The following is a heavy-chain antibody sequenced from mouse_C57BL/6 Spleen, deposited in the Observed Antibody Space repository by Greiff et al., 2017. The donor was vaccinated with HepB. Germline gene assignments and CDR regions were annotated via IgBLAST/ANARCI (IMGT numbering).Heavy chain of an antibody. CDR2: ISYDGSN. Sequence: EVQLQESGPGLVKPSQSLSLTCSVTGYSITSGYYWNWIRQFPGNKLEWMGYISYDGSNNYNPSLKNRNSITRDTSKNQFFLKLNSVTTEDTATYYGAREGVYSGKGYAMDYWGQGTSVTVSS. D-gene: IGHD2-1*01. V-gene: IGHV3-6*01. J-gene: IGHJ4*01. CDR3: AREGVYSGKGYAMDY. CDR1: GYSITSGYY.